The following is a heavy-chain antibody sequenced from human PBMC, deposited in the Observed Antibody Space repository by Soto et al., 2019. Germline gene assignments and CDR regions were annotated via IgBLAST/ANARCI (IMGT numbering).Heavy chain of an antibody. V-gene: IGHV3-9*01. CDR3: AKDIDQLLWMVDY. Sequence: EVQLVESGGGLVQPGRSLRLSCAASGFTFDDYAMHWVRQAPGKGLEWVSGISWNSGSIGYADSVKGRFTISRDNAKNSLYLQMNSLRAEDTALYYCAKDIDQLLWMVDYWGQGTLVTVSS. D-gene: IGHD2-2*01. CDR1: GFTFDDYA. J-gene: IGHJ4*02. CDR2: ISWNSGSI.